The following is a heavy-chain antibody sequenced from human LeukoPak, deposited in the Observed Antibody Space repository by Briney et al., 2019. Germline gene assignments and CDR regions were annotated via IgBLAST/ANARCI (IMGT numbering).Heavy chain of an antibody. CDR2: IYYSGST. V-gene: IGHV4-39*07. D-gene: IGHD2-2*01. CDR3: ARDGGGGCSSTSCHPDV. J-gene: IGHJ6*04. CDR1: GGSISSSSYY. Sequence: SETLSLTCTVSGGSISSSSYYWGWIRQPPGKGLEWIGSIYYSGSTYYNPSLKSRVTISVDTSKNQFSLKMNSVTAADTAVYYCARDGGGGCSSTSCHPDVWGKGTTVTVSS.